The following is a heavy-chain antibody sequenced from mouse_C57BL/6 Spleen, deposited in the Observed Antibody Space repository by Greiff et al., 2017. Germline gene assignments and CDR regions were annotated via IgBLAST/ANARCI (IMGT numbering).Heavy chain of an antibody. CDR1: GYTFTDYY. V-gene: IGHV1-75*01. CDR2: IFPGSGST. CDR3: ARSGNYYYGSSYYFDY. Sequence: QVQLQQSGPELVKPGASVKISCKASGYTFTDYYINWVKQRPGQGLEWIGWIFPGSGSTYYNEKFKGKATLTVDKSSSTAYMLLSSLTSEDSAVYFCARSGNYYYGSSYYFDYWGQGTTLTVSS. D-gene: IGHD1-1*01. J-gene: IGHJ2*01.